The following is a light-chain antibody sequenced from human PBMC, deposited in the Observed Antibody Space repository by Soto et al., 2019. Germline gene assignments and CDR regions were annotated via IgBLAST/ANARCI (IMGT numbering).Light chain of an antibody. J-gene: IGKJ5*01. CDR3: HQRYNWPRVT. CDR2: DVS. V-gene: IGKV3-11*01. CDR1: QSVSNS. Sequence: EIVLTQSPATLSSSRVERVTLSGRASQSVSNSLAWYQQKPGQPPRLLIYDVSNRATGIPARFSGSGSGTDSTLTITSLEPEDFAVYFCHQRYNWPRVTFGQGTRLEIK.